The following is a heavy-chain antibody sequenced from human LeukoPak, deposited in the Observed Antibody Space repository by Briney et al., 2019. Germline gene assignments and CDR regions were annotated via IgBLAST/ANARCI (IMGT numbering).Heavy chain of an antibody. CDR2: ISYSGIT. CDR1: GVSISNYY. Sequence: SDTLSLTCTVSGVSISNYYWNWIRQPPGKGLEWIGYISYSGITDHNPSLEGRVTMSVDTSKNQFSLKLSSVTSADTAVYYCSRENGAFSPFGFWGQGTLVTVPS. D-gene: IGHD2-8*01. J-gene: IGHJ4*02. CDR3: SRENGAFSPFGF. V-gene: IGHV4-59*12.